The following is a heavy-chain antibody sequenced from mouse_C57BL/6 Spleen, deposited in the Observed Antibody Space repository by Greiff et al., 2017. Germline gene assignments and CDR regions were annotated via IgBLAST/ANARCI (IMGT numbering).Heavy chain of an antibody. CDR3: ARPFQHSSGYWFAY. CDR1: GYTFTSYW. V-gene: IGHV1-50*01. J-gene: IGHJ3*01. D-gene: IGHD3-1*01. CDR2: IDPSDSYT. Sequence: QVQLQQPGAELVKPGASVKLSCKASGYTFTSYWMQWVKQRPGQGLEWIGEIDPSDSYTNYNQKFKGKATLTVDTSSSTAYMQLSSLTSEDSAVYYCARPFQHSSGYWFAYWGQGTLVTVSA.